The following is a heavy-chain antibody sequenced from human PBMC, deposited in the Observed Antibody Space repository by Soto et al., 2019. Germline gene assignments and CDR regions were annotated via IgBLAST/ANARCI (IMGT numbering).Heavy chain of an antibody. Sequence: GGSLRLSCAASGFTFSSYAMSWVRQAPGKGLEWVSAISGSGGSTYYADSVKGRFTIPRDNSKNTLYLQMNSLRAEDTAVYYCAKAGDDSSGYYPRNFDYWGQGTLVTVSS. V-gene: IGHV3-23*01. CDR3: AKAGDDSSGYYPRNFDY. D-gene: IGHD3-22*01. J-gene: IGHJ4*02. CDR2: ISGSGGST. CDR1: GFTFSSYA.